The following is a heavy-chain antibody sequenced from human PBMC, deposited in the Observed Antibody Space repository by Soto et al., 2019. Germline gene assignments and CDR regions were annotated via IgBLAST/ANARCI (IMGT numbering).Heavy chain of an antibody. CDR2: ISAYNGNT. V-gene: IGHV1-18*01. CDR3: ARVRDWNDAGGMAV. Sequence: ASVKGYCKASGYTFTSYGVGWVRQAPGQGLEWMGWISAYNGNTNYAQKLQGRVTMTTDTSTSTAYMELRSLRSDDTAVYYCARVRDWNDAGGMAVWRQGTTVTVSS. CDR1: GYTFTSYG. D-gene: IGHD1-1*01. J-gene: IGHJ6*02.